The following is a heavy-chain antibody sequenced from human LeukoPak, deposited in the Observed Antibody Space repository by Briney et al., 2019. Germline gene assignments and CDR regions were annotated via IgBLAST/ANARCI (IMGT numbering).Heavy chain of an antibody. CDR3: ARSPTSSWSLNWFDP. D-gene: IGHD6-13*01. J-gene: IGHJ5*02. V-gene: IGHV3-33*01. Sequence: GGSLRLSCAASGFTFSSYGMHWVRQAPGKGLEWVAVIWYDGSNKYYADSVKGRFTISRDNSKNTLYLQMNSLRAEDTAVYYCARSPTSSWSLNWFDPWGQGTLVTVSS. CDR2: IWYDGSNK. CDR1: GFTFSSYG.